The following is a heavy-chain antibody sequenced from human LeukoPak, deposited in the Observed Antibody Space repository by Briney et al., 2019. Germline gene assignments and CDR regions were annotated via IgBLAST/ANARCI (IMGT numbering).Heavy chain of an antibody. J-gene: IGHJ4*02. Sequence: ASVTVSCKASGYTFTSYGISWVRQAPGQGLEWMGWISAYNGNTNYAQKLQGRVTMTTDTSTSTAYMELRSLRSDDTAVYYCARDERNHHDSSGYYTRAGVDYWGQGTLVTVSS. CDR1: GYTFTSYG. CDR3: ARDERNHHDSSGYYTRAGVDY. CDR2: ISAYNGNT. D-gene: IGHD3-22*01. V-gene: IGHV1-18*01.